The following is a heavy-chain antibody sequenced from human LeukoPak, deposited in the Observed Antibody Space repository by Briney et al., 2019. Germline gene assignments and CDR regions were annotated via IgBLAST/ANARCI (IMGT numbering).Heavy chain of an antibody. CDR2: ISGSDGTT. CDR3: ARDRGYSSGWNGALDGFDI. CDR1: GFTFSSYA. Sequence: GGSLRLSCAASGFTFSSYATSWVRQAPGKGLEWVSAISGSDGTTYYADSVKGRFTISRDNSKYTLSLQMNSLRAEDTTLYYCARDRGYSSGWNGALDGFDIWGQGTMVTVSS. D-gene: IGHD6-19*01. J-gene: IGHJ3*02. V-gene: IGHV3-23*01.